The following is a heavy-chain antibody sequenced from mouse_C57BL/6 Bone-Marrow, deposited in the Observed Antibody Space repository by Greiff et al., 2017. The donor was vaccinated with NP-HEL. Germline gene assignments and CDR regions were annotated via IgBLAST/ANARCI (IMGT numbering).Heavy chain of an antibody. Sequence: QVQLKESGAELVRPGASVKLSCKASGYTFTDYYINWVKQRPGQGLEWIARIYPGSGNTYYNEKFKGKATLTAEKSSSTAYMQLSSLTSEDSAVYFCARGGTTVYWGQGTTLTVSS. CDR3: ARGGTTVY. CDR1: GYTFTDYY. D-gene: IGHD1-1*01. CDR2: IYPGSGNT. J-gene: IGHJ2*01. V-gene: IGHV1-76*01.